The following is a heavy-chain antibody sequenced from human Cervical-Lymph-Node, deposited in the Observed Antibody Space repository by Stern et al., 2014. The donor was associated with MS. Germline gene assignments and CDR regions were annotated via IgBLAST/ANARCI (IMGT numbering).Heavy chain of an antibody. CDR2: IYYSGST. Sequence: VQLQESGPGLVKPSETLSLTCTVSGGSISSYSWSWIRQPPGKGLEWIGYIYYSGSTNYNPSLKSRVTISVDTSKNQFSLKLSSVTAADTAVYYCARGATQAFDPWGQGTLVTVSS. CDR3: ARGATQAFDP. CDR1: GGSISSYS. J-gene: IGHJ5*02. V-gene: IGHV4-59*01.